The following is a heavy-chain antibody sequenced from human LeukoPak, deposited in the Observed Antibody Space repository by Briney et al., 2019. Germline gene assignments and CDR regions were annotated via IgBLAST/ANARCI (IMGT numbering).Heavy chain of an antibody. D-gene: IGHD3-10*01. V-gene: IGHV3-30-3*01. J-gene: IGHJ4*02. CDR2: ISYDGSNK. CDR3: AKDRGNTMVLAY. Sequence: AGGSLRLSCAASGFTFSSYAMHWVRQAPGKGLEWVAVISYDGSNKYYADSVKGRFTISRDNSKNTLYLQMNSLRAEDTAVYYCAKDRGNTMVLAYWGQGTLVTVSS. CDR1: GFTFSSYA.